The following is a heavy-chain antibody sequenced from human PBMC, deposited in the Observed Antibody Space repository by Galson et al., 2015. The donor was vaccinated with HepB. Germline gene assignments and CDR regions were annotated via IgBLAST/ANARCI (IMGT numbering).Heavy chain of an antibody. CDR3: ARVYPDSMGWTFDY. Sequence: SLRLSCAASGFTVSSNYMSWVRQAPGKGLEWVSVIYSGGSTYYADSVKGRFTISRDNSKNTLYLQMNSLRAEDTAVYYCARVYPDSMGWTFDYWGQGTLVTVSS. CDR2: IYSGGST. V-gene: IGHV3-53*01. CDR1: GFTVSSNY. D-gene: IGHD1-14*01. J-gene: IGHJ4*02.